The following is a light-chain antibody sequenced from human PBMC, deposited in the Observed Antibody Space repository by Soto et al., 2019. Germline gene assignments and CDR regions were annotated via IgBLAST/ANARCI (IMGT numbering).Light chain of an antibody. CDR1: SSNIGSNY. J-gene: IGLJ3*02. CDR2: RNN. CDR3: ATWGDSLSGVV. V-gene: IGLV1-47*01. Sequence: QSVLTQPPSASGTPGQRVTISCSGSSSNIGSNYVYWYQQLPGTAPKLLIYRNNQRPSGVPDRFSGSKSGTSASLAISGLRSEDEADYYCATWGDSLSGVVFGGGTKLAVL.